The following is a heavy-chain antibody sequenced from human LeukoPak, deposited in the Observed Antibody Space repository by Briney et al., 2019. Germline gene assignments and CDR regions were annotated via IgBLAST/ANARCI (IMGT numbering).Heavy chain of an antibody. D-gene: IGHD6-19*01. CDR3: AGSSGWLFDY. CDR1: GGSFSGYY. J-gene: IGHJ4*02. V-gene: IGHV3-7*01. Sequence: PSETLSLTCAVYGGSFSGYYWSWIRQPPGKGLEWVANIKEDGSQIYYVDSVRGRFTISRDNAKNSVYLQMNSLRAEDTAVYYCAGSSGWLFDYWGQGSLVAVSS. CDR2: IKEDGSQI.